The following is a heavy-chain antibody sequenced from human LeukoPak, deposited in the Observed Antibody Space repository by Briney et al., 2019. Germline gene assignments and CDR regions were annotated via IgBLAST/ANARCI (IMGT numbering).Heavy chain of an antibody. V-gene: IGHV3-21*01. J-gene: IGHJ2*01. Sequence: GGSLRLSSAASGFTFSSYIMNWVRQAPGKGLEWVSSISSSSSYIYYADSVKGRFTISRDNAKNSLYLQMNSLRAEDTAVYYCARDLGGDRYFHHWGRGTLVTVSS. CDR1: GFTFSSYI. CDR2: ISSSSSYI. CDR3: ARDLGGDRYFHH.